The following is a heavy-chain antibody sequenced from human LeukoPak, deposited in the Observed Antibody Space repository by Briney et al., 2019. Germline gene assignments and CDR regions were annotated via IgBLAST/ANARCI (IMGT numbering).Heavy chain of an antibody. CDR3: AKSIVAATDWFDP. D-gene: IGHD1-26*01. Sequence: GGSLRLSCAASGFSFSSYAMSWVRQAPGKGLEWVSAISGSGGSTYCAASVTGRFTITKDNPKNTLYLQMNTRRAEDTAVYYCAKSIVAATDWFDPWGQGTLVTVSS. J-gene: IGHJ5*02. CDR2: ISGSGGST. V-gene: IGHV3-23*01. CDR1: GFSFSSYA.